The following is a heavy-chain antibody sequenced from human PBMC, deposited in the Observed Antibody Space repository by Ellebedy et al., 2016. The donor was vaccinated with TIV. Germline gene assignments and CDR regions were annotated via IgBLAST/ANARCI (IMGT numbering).Heavy chain of an antibody. CDR3: ARNTPMAEYFDY. D-gene: IGHD5-18*01. Sequence: AASVKVSCKASGYTFSSYAISWVRQAPGQGLEWMGWISAYNGNTNYAQKLQGRVTMTTDTSTSTAYMELRSLRSDDTAVYYCARNTPMAEYFDYWGQGTLVTVSS. J-gene: IGHJ4*02. CDR1: GYTFSSYA. V-gene: IGHV1-18*01. CDR2: ISAYNGNT.